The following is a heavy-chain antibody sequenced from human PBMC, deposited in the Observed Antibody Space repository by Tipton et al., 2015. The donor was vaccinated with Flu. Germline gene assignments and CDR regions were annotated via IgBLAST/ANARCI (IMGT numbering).Heavy chain of an antibody. CDR3: ARERRRSGYID. V-gene: IGHV3-11*01. D-gene: IGHD3-3*01. CDR2: ISENGRAI. J-gene: IGHJ4*02. CDR1: GFKFGDYY. Sequence: SLRLSCTGSGFKFGDYYMSWIRQAPGKGLEWVSYISENGRAIYYTDSMKGRFTISRDNADNSVHLQMNSLRGDDTAVYYCARERRRSGYIDWGQGTLVNVSS.